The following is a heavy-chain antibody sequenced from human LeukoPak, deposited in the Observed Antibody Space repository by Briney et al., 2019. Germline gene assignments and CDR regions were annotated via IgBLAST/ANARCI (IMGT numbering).Heavy chain of an antibody. J-gene: IGHJ3*02. CDR3: ARGLQENLAWLQAFSAFDI. CDR2: ISAYNGDT. Sequence: ASVKVSCKASGYTFTSYGISWVRQTPGQGLEWMGWISAYNGDTNYAQKLQGRVTMTTDTSTSTAYMELRSLRSDDTAVYYCARGLQENLAWLQAFSAFDIWGQGTMVTVSS. V-gene: IGHV1-18*01. D-gene: IGHD6-19*01. CDR1: GYTFTSYG.